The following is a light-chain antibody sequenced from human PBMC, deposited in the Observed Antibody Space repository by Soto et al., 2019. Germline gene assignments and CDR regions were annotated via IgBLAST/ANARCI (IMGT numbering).Light chain of an antibody. Sequence: PGERATLSCRASRSINSRYLAWYQQKHGQAPRLLIYAASSRATGIPDRFSGSGSGTEFTLTISSLQPDDFATYYCHQYNSYSGTFGQGTKLEIK. J-gene: IGKJ2*02. CDR1: RSINSRY. V-gene: IGKV3-20*01. CDR3: HQYNSYSGT. CDR2: AAS.